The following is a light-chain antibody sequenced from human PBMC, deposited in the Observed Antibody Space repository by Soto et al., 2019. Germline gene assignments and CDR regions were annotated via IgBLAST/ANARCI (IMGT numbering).Light chain of an antibody. V-gene: IGKV3-11*01. CDR1: RIISSY. CDR2: DAS. Sequence: SPDTPASPSRARPALSLRVWRIISSYLAWYQQKPGQAPRLLIYDASNRATGIPARFSGSGSGTDFTLTISSLEPEDFAVYYCQQRSNWPPITFGQGTRLEIK. CDR3: QQRSNWPPIT. J-gene: IGKJ5*01.